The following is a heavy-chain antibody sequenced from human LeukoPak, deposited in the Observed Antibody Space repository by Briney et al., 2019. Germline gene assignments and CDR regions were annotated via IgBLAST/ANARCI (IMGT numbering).Heavy chain of an antibody. D-gene: IGHD6-19*01. Sequence: GGSLRLFCAASGFTFSTYSMNWVRQAPGKGLEWVSSISSGGNYIFYADSVKGRFTISRDNAKNSLYLQMNSLRAEETAVYYCARAGILVAGTDWYFDLWGRGTLVTVSS. J-gene: IGHJ2*01. CDR1: GFTFSTYS. CDR2: ISSGGNYI. V-gene: IGHV3-21*01. CDR3: ARAGILVAGTDWYFDL.